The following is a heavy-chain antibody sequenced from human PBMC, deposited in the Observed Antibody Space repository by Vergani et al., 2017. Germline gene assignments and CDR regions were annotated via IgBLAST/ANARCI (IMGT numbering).Heavy chain of an antibody. CDR3: ARHTSYTDS. CDR1: EYSFGNYW. Sequence: EVELVQSGPVMRKPGESLQISCKGSEYSFGNYWIGWVRQGPGKGLEWMGIIYTADSDTRYSPSIQGQVTISADKSISTAFLQWDSLKASATALSFFARHTSYTDSWGQGTLVTVSS. J-gene: IGHJ4*02. D-gene: IGHD3-16*01. CDR2: IYTADSDT. V-gene: IGHV5-51*01.